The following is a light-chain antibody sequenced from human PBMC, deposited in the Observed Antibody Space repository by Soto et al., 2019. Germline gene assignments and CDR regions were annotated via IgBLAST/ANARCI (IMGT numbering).Light chain of an antibody. CDR1: QSVSSTY. Sequence: EIVLTQSPGTLSLSPGERATLSCRASQSVSSTYLAWYQQKPGQAPRLLIYGASSRATGIPDRFSGSGSATDFTLTISRLEPEDFAVYYCQQYDSSTWTFGQGTKVDIK. J-gene: IGKJ1*01. CDR3: QQYDSSTWT. CDR2: GAS. V-gene: IGKV3-20*01.